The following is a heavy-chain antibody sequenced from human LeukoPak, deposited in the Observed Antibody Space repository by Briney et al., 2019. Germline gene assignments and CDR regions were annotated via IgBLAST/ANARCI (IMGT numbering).Heavy chain of an antibody. D-gene: IGHD6-19*01. CDR3: ARRGQWLVIDY. CDR2: IYYSGST. Sequence: PSETLSLTCTVSGGSISSSSYYWGWIRQPPGKGLEWIGSIYYSGSTYYNPSLKSRVTISVDTSKNQFSLKLSSVTAADTAVYYCARRGQWLVIDYWGQGTLVTVSS. CDR1: GGSISSSSYY. V-gene: IGHV4-39*01. J-gene: IGHJ4*02.